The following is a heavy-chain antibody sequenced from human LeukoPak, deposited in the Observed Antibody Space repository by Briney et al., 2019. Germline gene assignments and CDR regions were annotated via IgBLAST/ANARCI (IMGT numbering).Heavy chain of an antibody. Sequence: SQTLSLTCAISGDSVSSNSAAWNWLRQSPSRGLEWLGRTYYRSKWYNDYAVSVKSRITINPDTSKNQFSLQLNSVTPEDTAVYYCARTRAGIAVGYYYMDVWGKGTTVTVSS. CDR1: GDSVSSNSAA. CDR2: TYYRSKWYN. V-gene: IGHV6-1*01. CDR3: ARTRAGIAVGYYYMDV. J-gene: IGHJ6*03. D-gene: IGHD6-19*01.